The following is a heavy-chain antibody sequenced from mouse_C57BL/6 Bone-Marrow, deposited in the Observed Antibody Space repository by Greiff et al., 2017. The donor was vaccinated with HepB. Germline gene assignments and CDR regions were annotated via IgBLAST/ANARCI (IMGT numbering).Heavy chain of an antibody. CDR3: ARGDYGNYLYAMDY. CDR2: INPSSGYT. V-gene: IGHV1-7*01. CDR1: GYTFTSYW. Sequence: QVHVKQSGAELAKPGASVKLSCKASGYTFTSYWMHWVKQRPGQGLEWIGYINPSSGYTKYNQKFKDKATLTADKSSSTAYMQLSSLTYEDSAVYYCARGDYGNYLYAMDYWGQGTSVTVSS. D-gene: IGHD2-1*01. J-gene: IGHJ4*01.